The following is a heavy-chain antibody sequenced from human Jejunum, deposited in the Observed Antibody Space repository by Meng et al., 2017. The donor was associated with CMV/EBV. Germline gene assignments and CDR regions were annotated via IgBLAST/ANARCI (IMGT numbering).Heavy chain of an antibody. V-gene: IGHV4-34*01. J-gene: IGHJ5*02. CDR2: IDHTGSA. Sequence: QGQPQQVGRGLLKPSDTLALTCAVYGGSFSGFYWSWIRQPPGKGLEWIAEIDHTGSANYNPSFKSRVTISVDTSKNQFSLELNSVTAADTALYYCARQRKYAAGGTGEFDPWGQGTLVTVSS. CDR1: GGSFSGFY. D-gene: IGHD6-13*01. CDR3: ARQRKYAAGGTGEFDP.